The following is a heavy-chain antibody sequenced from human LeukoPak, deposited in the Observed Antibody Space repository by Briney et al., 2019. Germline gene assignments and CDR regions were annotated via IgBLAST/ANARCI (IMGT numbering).Heavy chain of an antibody. CDR3: AREGSMIVVASKRDYFDY. D-gene: IGHD3-22*01. CDR2: ISGYNGNT. Sequence: GASVKVSCKASGYTFTSYGISWVRQAPGQGLEWMGWISGYNGNTNYAQNLQGRDTMTTDTSTSTAYMELRSLRSDDTAVYYCAREGSMIVVASKRDYFDYWGQGALVTVSS. CDR1: GYTFTSYG. J-gene: IGHJ4*02. V-gene: IGHV1-18*01.